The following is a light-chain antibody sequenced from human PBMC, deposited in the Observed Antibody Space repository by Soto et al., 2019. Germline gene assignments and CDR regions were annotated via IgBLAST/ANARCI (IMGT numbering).Light chain of an antibody. CDR1: QTISGT. CDR3: QQYDNWPWT. Sequence: EIVLTQSPGTLSVSPGERATLPCRASQTISGTLAWYQQKPGQAPRRLIHGASTMAPGVPARFSGSGSGTDFPPTISSLQSEDFAVYYCQQYDNWPWTFGQGTKVDIK. J-gene: IGKJ1*01. CDR2: GAS. V-gene: IGKV3-15*01.